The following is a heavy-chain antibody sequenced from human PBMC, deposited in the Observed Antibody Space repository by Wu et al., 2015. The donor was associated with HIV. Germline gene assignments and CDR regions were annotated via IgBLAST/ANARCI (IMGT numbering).Heavy chain of an antibody. D-gene: IGHD6-19*01. CDR2: ISAYNGNT. Sequence: QVQLVQSGAEVKKPGASVKVSCKASGYTFTSYGISWVRQAPGQGLEWMGWISAYNGNTNYAQKLQGRVTMTTDTSTSTAYMELRSLRSDDTAVYYCARDTTAGQNTGYSSGPYYYYYYGMDVWGQGTTVTVSS. V-gene: IGHV1-18*01. CDR3: ARDTTAGQNTGYSSGPYYYYYYGMDV. CDR1: GYTFTSYG. J-gene: IGHJ6*02.